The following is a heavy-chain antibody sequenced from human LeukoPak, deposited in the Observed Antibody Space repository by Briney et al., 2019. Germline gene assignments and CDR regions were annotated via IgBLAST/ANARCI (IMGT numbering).Heavy chain of an antibody. V-gene: IGHV3-48*04. CDR2: ISSSGSTI. CDR1: GFTFSSHG. J-gene: IGHJ4*02. D-gene: IGHD2-2*01. Sequence: PGGSLRLSCVASGFTFSSHGMNWVRQAPGKGLEWVSYISSSGSTIYYADSVKGRFTISRDNAKNSLYLQMNSLRAEDTAVYYCARPRGCGSSRCNNFDYWGQGTLVTVSS. CDR3: ARPRGCGSSRCNNFDY.